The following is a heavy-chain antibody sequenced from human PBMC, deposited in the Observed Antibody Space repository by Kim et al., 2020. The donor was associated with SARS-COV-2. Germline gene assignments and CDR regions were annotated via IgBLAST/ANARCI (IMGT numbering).Heavy chain of an antibody. CDR2: T. V-gene: IGHV4-59*01. J-gene: IGHJ6*02. CDR3: ARDPYPLPMYV. Sequence: TNYSPSRKSRVTIAVDTSKNQCSLKLSAGTAADTAVYYCARDPYPLPMYVWGQRTTVTVSS.